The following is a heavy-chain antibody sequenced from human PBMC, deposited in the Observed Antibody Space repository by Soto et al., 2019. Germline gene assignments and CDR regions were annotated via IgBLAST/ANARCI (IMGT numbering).Heavy chain of an antibody. CDR3: AREGHCSGGSCTYYYYGMDV. CDR2: ISYDGSNK. CDR1: GFTFSSYA. Sequence: PGGSLRLSCAASGFTFSSYAMHWVRQAPGKGLEWVAVISYDGSNKYYADSVKGRFTISRDNSKNTLYLQMNSLRAEDTAVYYCAREGHCSGGSCTYYYYGMDVWGQGTTVTVSS. V-gene: IGHV3-30-3*01. J-gene: IGHJ6*02. D-gene: IGHD2-15*01.